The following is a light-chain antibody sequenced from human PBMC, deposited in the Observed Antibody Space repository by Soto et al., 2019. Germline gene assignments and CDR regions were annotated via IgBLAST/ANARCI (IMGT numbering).Light chain of an antibody. Sequence: QSALTQTASVSGSPGQSITISCTGTSSDVGGSDFVAWYQQHPGKAPKLMIYEVSHRPSGVSNRFSGSQSGNTASLTISGLRAEDEADYYCSSSTRRSTRYVFGTGSELAVL. CDR1: SSDVGGSDF. CDR3: SSSTRRSTRYV. V-gene: IGLV2-14*01. CDR2: EVS. J-gene: IGLJ1*01.